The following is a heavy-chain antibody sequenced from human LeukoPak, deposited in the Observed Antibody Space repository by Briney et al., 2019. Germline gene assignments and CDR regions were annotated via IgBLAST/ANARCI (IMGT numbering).Heavy chain of an antibody. V-gene: IGHV1-69*13. CDR2: IIPIFGTA. Sequence: SVKVSCKASGGTFISYAISWVRQAPGQGLEWMGGIIPIFGTANYAQKFQGRVTITADESTSTAYMELSSLRSEDTAVYYCARARVDYYDSSGYYYYHYYGMDVWGQGTTVTVSS. CDR3: ARARVDYYDSSGYYYYHYYGMDV. CDR1: GGTFISYA. D-gene: IGHD3-22*01. J-gene: IGHJ6*02.